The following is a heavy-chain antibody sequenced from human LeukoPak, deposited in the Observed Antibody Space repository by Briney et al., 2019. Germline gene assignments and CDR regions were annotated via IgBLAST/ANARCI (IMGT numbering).Heavy chain of an antibody. CDR3: ASGLVGAKAFDI. CDR1: GGTFSSYA. D-gene: IGHD1-26*01. J-gene: IGHJ3*02. Sequence: ASVKVSCKASGGTFSSYAISWVRQAPGQGLEWMGGIIPIFGTANYAQKFQGRVTITADESTSTAYMELRSLRSEDTAVYYCASGLVGAKAFDIWGQGTMVTVSS. CDR2: IIPIFGTA. V-gene: IGHV1-69*13.